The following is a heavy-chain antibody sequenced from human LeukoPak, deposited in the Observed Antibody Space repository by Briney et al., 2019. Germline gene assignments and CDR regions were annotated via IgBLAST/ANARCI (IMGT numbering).Heavy chain of an antibody. D-gene: IGHD6-19*01. CDR2: IYPDDSET. CDR3: ARHVVPYSSGLTGFDS. J-gene: IGHJ4*02. CDR1: GDSSTKYW. V-gene: IGHV5-51*01. Sequence: GESLRISCKVSGDSSTKYWIAWVRQMPGKGLEWMGIIYPDDSETHYSPSLPGHFSISADKSTSTAYVQWSSLTASDTGMYYCARHVVPYSSGLTGFDSWGQGTLVTVSS.